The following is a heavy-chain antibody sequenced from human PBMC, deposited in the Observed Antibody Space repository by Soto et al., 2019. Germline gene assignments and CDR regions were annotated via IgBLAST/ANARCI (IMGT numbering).Heavy chain of an antibody. CDR2: IYFSGST. Sequence: QVQLRESGPGLVKPSETLSLTCTVSGASVSSASYYWSWIRQSPGKGLEWIANIYFSGSTNYNPALRRRVTLSVDTSKNQSSLKLTSVLAAVTAVYSCARVPVRIFGGVIASAYVDYWGRGTLVTVSS. J-gene: IGHJ4*02. CDR3: ARVPVRIFGGVIASAYVDY. V-gene: IGHV4-61*01. D-gene: IGHD3-16*02. CDR1: GASVSSASYY.